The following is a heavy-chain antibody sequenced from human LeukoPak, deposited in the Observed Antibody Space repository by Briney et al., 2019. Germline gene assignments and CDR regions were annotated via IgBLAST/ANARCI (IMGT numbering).Heavy chain of an antibody. CDR2: IYYSGST. D-gene: IGHD3-10*01. Sequence: SETLSLTCTVSGGSISSYYWSWIRQPPGKGLEWIGYIYYSGSTNYNPSLKSRVTISVDTSKNQFSLKLSSVTAADTAVYYCARLGDLEVPSSGSYYSDAFDIWGQGTMVTVSS. CDR3: ARLGDLEVPSSGSYYSDAFDI. CDR1: GGSISSYY. J-gene: IGHJ3*02. V-gene: IGHV4-59*08.